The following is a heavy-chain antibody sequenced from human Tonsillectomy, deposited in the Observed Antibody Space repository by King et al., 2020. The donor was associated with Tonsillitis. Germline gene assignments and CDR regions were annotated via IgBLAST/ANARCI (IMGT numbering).Heavy chain of an antibody. D-gene: IGHD3-10*01. Sequence: QVQLVQSGAEVKKPGSSVKVSCQASGDSLSNRAISWVRQAPGQGPEWMGGFRPVFGSASYAQKFEGRITITADESTSTAYMELSSLSSDDTAVYYCTRELNWGEFDYWGQGTLVTVSS. J-gene: IGHJ4*02. CDR1: GDSLSNRA. V-gene: IGHV1-69*01. CDR3: TRELNWGEFDY. CDR2: FRPVFGSA.